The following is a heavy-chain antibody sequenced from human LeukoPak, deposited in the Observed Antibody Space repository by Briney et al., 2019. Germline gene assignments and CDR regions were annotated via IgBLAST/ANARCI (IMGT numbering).Heavy chain of an antibody. Sequence: SETLSLTCTVSGGSISSGSYYWSWIRQPPGKGLEWIGYIYYSGSTNYNPSLKSRVTISVDTSKNQFSLKLSSVTAADTAVYYCAREEDLGYCSGGSCYAFDIWGQGTMVTVSS. V-gene: IGHV4-61*01. D-gene: IGHD2-15*01. J-gene: IGHJ3*02. CDR2: IYYSGST. CDR1: GGSISSGSYY. CDR3: AREEDLGYCSGGSCYAFDI.